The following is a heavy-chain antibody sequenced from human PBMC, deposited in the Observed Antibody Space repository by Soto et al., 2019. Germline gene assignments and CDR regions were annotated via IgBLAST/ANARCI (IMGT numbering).Heavy chain of an antibody. D-gene: IGHD3-10*01. CDR1: GFTFSSYD. J-gene: IGHJ3*02. V-gene: IGHV3-13*01. CDR2: IGTAGDT. Sequence: GGSLRLSCAASGFTFSSYDMHWVRQATGKGLEWVSAIGTAGDTYYPGSVKGRFTISRENAKNSLYLQMNSLRAGDTAVYYCARASGQRGFDIWGQGTMVTVSS. CDR3: ARASGQRGFDI.